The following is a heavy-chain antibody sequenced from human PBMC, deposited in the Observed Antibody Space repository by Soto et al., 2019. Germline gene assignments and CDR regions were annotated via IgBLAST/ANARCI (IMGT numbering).Heavy chain of an antibody. J-gene: IGHJ4*02. CDR1: GGTFSSFP. Sequence: QVQLVQSGAEVKKPGSSVKVSCKASGGTFSSFPIAWVRQAPGQGLEWVGGIMPIFGTTKYAQNFRDRVTISADESTGTAYMELGSLRFEDTAVYYCAMIEYSSGSDYWGQGTLVTVFS. CDR3: AMIEYSSGSDY. D-gene: IGHD6-19*01. V-gene: IGHV1-69*01. CDR2: IMPIFGTT.